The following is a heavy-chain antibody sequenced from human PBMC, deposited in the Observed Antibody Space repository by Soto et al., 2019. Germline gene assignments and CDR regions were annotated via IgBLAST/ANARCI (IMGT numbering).Heavy chain of an antibody. CDR3: ARHSPVFDWLSQFDS. CDR1: SGAINSYY. Sequence: QVQLQESGPGLVKPSETLSITCTVSSGAINSYYWSWIRQPPGKGLEWIGYMLYFGSTNNNPSTTIRFTISVDKSENQFSLQLNSVTAADTAVYYCARHSPVFDWLSQFDSGGQGTLVTVSS. J-gene: IGHJ4*02. D-gene: IGHD3-9*01. CDR2: MLYFGST. V-gene: IGHV4-59*08.